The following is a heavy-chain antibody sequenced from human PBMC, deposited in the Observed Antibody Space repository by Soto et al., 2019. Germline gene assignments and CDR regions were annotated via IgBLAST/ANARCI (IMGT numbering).Heavy chain of an antibody. J-gene: IGHJ5*02. CDR2: IYYSGST. CDR1: GGSISSSSYY. CDR3: ARHGSPYIAVAGNNWFDP. V-gene: IGHV4-39*01. D-gene: IGHD6-19*01. Sequence: SETLSLTCTVSGGSISSSSYYWGWIRQPPGKGLEWIGSIYYSGSTYYNPSLKSRVPISVDTSKNQFSLKLSSVTAADTAVYYCARHGSPYIAVAGNNWFDPWGQGTLVTVSS.